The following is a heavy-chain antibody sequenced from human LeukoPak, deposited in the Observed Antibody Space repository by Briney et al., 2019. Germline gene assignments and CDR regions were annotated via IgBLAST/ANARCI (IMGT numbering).Heavy chain of an antibody. V-gene: IGHV3-7*01. CDR2: IKQDGSEK. Sequence: TGGSLRLSCAASGITFSSYWMSWVRKAPGKGLEWVANIKQDGSEKYYVDSVKGRVTISRDNAKNSLYLEMNSLRAEDTAVYYCARVNGYDDNSGFYPYFDYWGQGTLVTVSS. D-gene: IGHD3-22*01. J-gene: IGHJ4*02. CDR1: GITFSSYW. CDR3: ARVNGYDDNSGFYPYFDY.